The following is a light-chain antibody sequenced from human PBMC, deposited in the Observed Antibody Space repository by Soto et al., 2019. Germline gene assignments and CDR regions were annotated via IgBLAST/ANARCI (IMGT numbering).Light chain of an antibody. CDR3: QQSYRTPT. V-gene: IGKV1-39*01. Sequence: DIQMTQSPSSLSASVGDRVIITCRASQSIRIYLNWYQKKPGKAPKLLIYAASNLQSGVPSRFGGSGSGTDFTLTITSLQPEDFATYYWQQSYRTPTFGGGTKVEIK. CDR2: AAS. J-gene: IGKJ4*01. CDR1: QSIRIY.